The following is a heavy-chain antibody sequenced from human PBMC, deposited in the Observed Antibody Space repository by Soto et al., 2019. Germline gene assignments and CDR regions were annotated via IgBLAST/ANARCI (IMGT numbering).Heavy chain of an antibody. J-gene: IGHJ3*02. CDR2: INYSGST. Sequence: QVQLQESGPGLVKPSQTLSLTCTVSGGSISSGGYFWSWIRQHPGKGLEWIGDINYSGSTSSNPSLKSRVTISVDTSKNQFALKLSSVTAADPAVYYCARDILLWFGELPPRAHDAFDIWGQGTMVTVSS. CDR3: ARDILLWFGELPPRAHDAFDI. D-gene: IGHD3-10*01. V-gene: IGHV4-31*03. CDR1: GGSISSGGYF.